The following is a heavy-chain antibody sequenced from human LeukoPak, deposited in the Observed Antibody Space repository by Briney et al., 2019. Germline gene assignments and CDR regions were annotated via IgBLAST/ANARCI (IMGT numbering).Heavy chain of an antibody. CDR1: GDSISSYY. Sequence: SETLSLTCTVSGDSISSYYWTWIRQPPGKGLEWIGYIYTSGSTNYNPSPKSRLTISVDTSKNQFSLKLSSVTAADTAVYYCAGGFWSGYYTSWGQGTLVTVSS. D-gene: IGHD3-3*01. V-gene: IGHV4-4*09. CDR3: AGGFWSGYYTS. CDR2: IYTSGST. J-gene: IGHJ5*02.